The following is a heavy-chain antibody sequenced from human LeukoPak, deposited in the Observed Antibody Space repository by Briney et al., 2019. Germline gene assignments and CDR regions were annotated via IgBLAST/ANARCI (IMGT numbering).Heavy chain of an antibody. Sequence: PGGSLRLSCAASGFTFSNAWMSWVRQAPGKGREWVGRIKSKTDGGTTDSAAPVKGRFTISRDESKNTLYVQMNSLKTEDTAVYYCTTDCSGGSCWVLIWGQGTLVTVSS. J-gene: IGHJ4*02. CDR1: GFTFSNAW. V-gene: IGHV3-15*01. D-gene: IGHD2-15*01. CDR3: TTDCSGGSCWVLI. CDR2: IKSKTDGGTT.